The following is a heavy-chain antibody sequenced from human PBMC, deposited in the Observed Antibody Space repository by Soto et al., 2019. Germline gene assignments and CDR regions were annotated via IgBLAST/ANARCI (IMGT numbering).Heavy chain of an antibody. Sequence: ETLSLTCTVSGGSISSYYWSWIRQPPGKGLEWIGYIYYSGSTNYNPSLKSRVTISVDTSKNQFSLKLSSVTAADTAVYYCARVPDSSGWQNWFDPWGQGTLVTVSS. CDR1: GGSISSYY. CDR3: ARVPDSSGWQNWFDP. CDR2: IYYSGST. D-gene: IGHD6-19*01. J-gene: IGHJ5*02. V-gene: IGHV4-59*01.